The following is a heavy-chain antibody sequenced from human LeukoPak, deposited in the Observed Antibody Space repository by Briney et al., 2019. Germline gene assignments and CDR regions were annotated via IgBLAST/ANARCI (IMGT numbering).Heavy chain of an antibody. V-gene: IGHV3-9*01. CDR1: GFTFDDYA. Sequence: PGGSLRLSCAASGFTFDDYAMHWVRQAPGKGLEWVSGISWNSGSIGYADSVKGRFTISRDNAKNSLYLQMNSLRAEDTAVYYCAKDLRRHYYDSSGYHYFDYWGQGTLVTVSS. J-gene: IGHJ4*02. CDR2: ISWNSGSI. CDR3: AKDLRRHYYDSSGYHYFDY. D-gene: IGHD3-22*01.